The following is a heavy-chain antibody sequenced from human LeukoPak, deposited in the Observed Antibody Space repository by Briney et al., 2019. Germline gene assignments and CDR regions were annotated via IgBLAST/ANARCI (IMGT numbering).Heavy chain of an antibody. J-gene: IGHJ4*02. V-gene: IGHV5-51*01. CDR1: GYSFTSYW. CDR3: ARSSDSGGYYDYFDY. D-gene: IGHD3-22*01. CDR2: IYPGDSDT. Sequence: GESLKISCKGSGYSFTSYWIGWVRQMPGKGLEGMGIIYPGDSDTRYSPSFQGQVTISADKSISTAYLQWSSLKASDIAMFYCARSSDSGGYYDYFDYWGQGTLVTVSS.